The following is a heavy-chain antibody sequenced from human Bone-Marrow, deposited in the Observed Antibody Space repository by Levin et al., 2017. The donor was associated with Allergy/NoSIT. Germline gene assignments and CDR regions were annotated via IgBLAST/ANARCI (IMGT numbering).Heavy chain of an antibody. D-gene: IGHD3-10*01. CDR2: ISFDGSDK. CDR3: ARETFFGSGRGFDF. V-gene: IGHV3-30-3*01. Sequence: GESLKISCAASGFSFSNYAVLWVRQAPGKGLEWVAVISFDGSDKHYADSVKGRFTISRDNSKNTLYLQMSSLRAEDTAVYYCARETFFGSGRGFDFWGQGTLVTVSS. J-gene: IGHJ4*02. CDR1: GFSFSNYA.